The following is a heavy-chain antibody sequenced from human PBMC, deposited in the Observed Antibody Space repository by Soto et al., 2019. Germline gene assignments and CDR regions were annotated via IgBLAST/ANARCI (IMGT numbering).Heavy chain of an antibody. D-gene: IGHD6-13*01. V-gene: IGHV3-33*01. J-gene: IGHJ4*02. CDR1: GFTFSSYG. Sequence: GGSLRLSCAASGFTFSSYGMHWVRQAPGKGLEWVAVIWYDGSNKYYADSVKGRFTISRDNSKNTLYLQMNSLRAEDTAVYYCARDLGSSWYGGFDYWGQGTLVTVSS. CDR2: IWYDGSNK. CDR3: ARDLGSSWYGGFDY.